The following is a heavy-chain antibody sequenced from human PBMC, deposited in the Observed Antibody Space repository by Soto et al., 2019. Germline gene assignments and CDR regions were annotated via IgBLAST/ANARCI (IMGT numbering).Heavy chain of an antibody. CDR1: GDSISSGSYY. D-gene: IGHD6-19*01. Sequence: SETLSLTCTVSGDSISSGSYYWTWIRQYPGGGLEWIGYIFYSGTTYHNPSLKSRATLSVDTSRNQFSLRLRSVTAADTAVYYCAREDSGTRRSFVFDIWGQGTMVTVSS. J-gene: IGHJ3*02. V-gene: IGHV4-31*03. CDR2: IFYSGTT. CDR3: AREDSGTRRSFVFDI.